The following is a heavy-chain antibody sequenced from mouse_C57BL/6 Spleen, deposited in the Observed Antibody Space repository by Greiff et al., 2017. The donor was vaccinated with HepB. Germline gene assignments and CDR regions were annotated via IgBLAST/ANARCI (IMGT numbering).Heavy chain of an antibody. J-gene: IGHJ2*01. D-gene: IGHD1-1*01. CDR3: ARSRATVVGDY. CDR1: GYTFTSYW. Sequence: QVQLKQPGAELVKPGASVKLSCKASGYTFTSYWMQWVKQRPGQGLEWIGEIDPSDSYTNYNQKFKGKATLTVDTSSSSAYMQLSSLTSEDSAVYYCARSRATVVGDYWGQGTTLTVSS. CDR2: IDPSDSYT. V-gene: IGHV1-50*01.